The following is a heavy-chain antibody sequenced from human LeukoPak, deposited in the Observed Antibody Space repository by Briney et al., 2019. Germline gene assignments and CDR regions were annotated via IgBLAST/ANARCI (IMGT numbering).Heavy chain of an antibody. J-gene: IGHJ4*02. D-gene: IGHD6-19*01. CDR3: ARDGHAVAGTGFDY. V-gene: IGHV1-69*13. CDR2: IIPIFGTA. CDR1: GGTFSSYA. Sequence: SVKVSCKASGGTFSSYAISWVRQAPGQGLEWMGGIIPIFGTANYAQEFQGRVTITADESTSTAYMELSSLRSEDTAVYYCARDGHAVAGTGFDYWGQGTLVTVSS.